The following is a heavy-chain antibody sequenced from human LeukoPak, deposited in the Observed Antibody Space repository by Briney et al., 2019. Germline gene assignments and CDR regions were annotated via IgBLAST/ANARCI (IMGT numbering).Heavy chain of an antibody. J-gene: IGHJ3*02. V-gene: IGHV1-69*13. D-gene: IGHD3-22*01. CDR3: ARDRADSSGYHAFDI. Sequence: EASVTVSCTASRGTFSSYAISWVRQAPGQGLEWMGGIIPIFGTANYAQKFQGRVTITADESTSTAYMELSSLRSEDTAVYYCARDRADSSGYHAFDIWGQGTMVTVSS. CDR2: IIPIFGTA. CDR1: RGTFSSYA.